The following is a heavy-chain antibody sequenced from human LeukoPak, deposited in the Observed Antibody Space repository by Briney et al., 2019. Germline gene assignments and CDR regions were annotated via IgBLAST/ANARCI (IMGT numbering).Heavy chain of an antibody. CDR2: INQDGSEK. V-gene: IGHV3-7*01. Sequence: PGGSLRLSCAASRFTFSNYWTSWVRQAPGKGLEWVANINQDGSEKFYVDSVKGRFTISRDNAKNSLYLQMNSLRAEDTAVYYCARAGSGAARPFYWGQGTLVTVSS. CDR3: ARAGSGAARPFY. CDR1: RFTFSNYW. D-gene: IGHD6-6*01. J-gene: IGHJ4*02.